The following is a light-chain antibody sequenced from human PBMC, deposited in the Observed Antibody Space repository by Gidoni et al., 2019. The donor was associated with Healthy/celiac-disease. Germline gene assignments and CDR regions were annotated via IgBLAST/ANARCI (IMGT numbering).Light chain of an antibody. CDR2: WAS. J-gene: IGKJ4*01. CDR1: QSVLYSSNNKNY. CDR3: QQYYSTPLT. Sequence: DIVMTHSPDSLSVSLGERATINCKSSQSVLYSSNNKNYLAWYQQKPGKPPKLLIYWASTREAGVPDRFSGSGSGTDFTLTISSLQAEDVAVYYCQQYYSTPLTFGGGTKVEIK. V-gene: IGKV4-1*01.